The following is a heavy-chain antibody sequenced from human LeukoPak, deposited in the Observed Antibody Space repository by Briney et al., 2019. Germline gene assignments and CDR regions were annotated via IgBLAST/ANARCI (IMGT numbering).Heavy chain of an antibody. CDR2: IYYSGST. J-gene: IGHJ3*02. CDR3: AREFLRVNAFDI. CDR1: GGSISSGDYY. D-gene: IGHD4-17*01. Sequence: PSQTLSLTCTVSGGSISSGDYYWSWICQPPGKGLEWIGYIYYSGSTYYKPSLKSRISMSVDMSKTQFSLKLSSVIAADTAVYFCAREFLRVNAFDIWGQGTMVTVSS. V-gene: IGHV4-30-4*08.